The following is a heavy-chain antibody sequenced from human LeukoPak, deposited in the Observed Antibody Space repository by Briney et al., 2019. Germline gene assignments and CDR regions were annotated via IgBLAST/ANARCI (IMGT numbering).Heavy chain of an antibody. CDR1: GFTFSDYY. D-gene: IGHD1-26*01. J-gene: IGHJ6*03. CDR2: ITNNVSTT. CDR3: ARDRGIVGARYFYMDV. Sequence: GGSQRLSCAASGFTFSDYYMSWIRQAPGKGLEWISYITNNVSTTYYADSVKGRFTISRDNAENSLYLQMNSLRADDSAVYYCARDRGIVGARYFYMDVWGRGTTVTVSS. V-gene: IGHV3-11*01.